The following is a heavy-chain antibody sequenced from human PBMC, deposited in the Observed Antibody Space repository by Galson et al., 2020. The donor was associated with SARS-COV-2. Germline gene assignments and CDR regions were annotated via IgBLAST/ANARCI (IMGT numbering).Heavy chain of an antibody. CDR1: GFTFSTSE. CDR2: ISSSSGTT. CDR3: ARDLDYFLSGSSYGTALEFDP. J-gene: IGHJ5*02. D-gene: IGHD3-10*01. V-gene: IGHV3-48*03. Sequence: GESLKISCAASGFTFSTSEMNWVRQAPGKGLEWISYISSSSGTTYYAASVKGRFTISRDNARNSLYLQMLSLRAEDTAVYYCARDLDYFLSGSSYGTALEFDPWGQGTLVTVSS.